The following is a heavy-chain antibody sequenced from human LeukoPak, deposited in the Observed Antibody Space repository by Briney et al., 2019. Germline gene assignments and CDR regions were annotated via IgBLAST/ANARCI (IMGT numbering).Heavy chain of an antibody. D-gene: IGHD4-17*01. CDR1: GYTFTSYD. V-gene: IGHV1-8*03. CDR2: MNPNSGNT. CDR3: ASGRPDYGWYFDY. Sequence: GASVKVSCKASGYTFTSYDINWVRQATGQGLEWMGWMNPNSGNTGYAQKFQGRVTIIRNTSISTAYMELSSLRSEDTAVYYCASGRPDYGWYFDYSGQGTLVTVSS. J-gene: IGHJ4*02.